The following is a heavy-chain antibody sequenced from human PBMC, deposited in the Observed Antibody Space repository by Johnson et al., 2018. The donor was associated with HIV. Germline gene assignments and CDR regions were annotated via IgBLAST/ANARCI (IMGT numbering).Heavy chain of an antibody. CDR3: AKLRWAPRAFDI. D-gene: IGHD4-23*01. J-gene: IGHJ3*02. Sequence: QVQLVESGGGVVQPGRSLRLSCAASGFTFSDYYMSWIRQAPGKGLEWVSYISSSGSTIYYADSVKGRFTISRDNSKNTLFLQMNSLRAEDTAVYYCAKLRWAPRAFDIWGQGTMVTVSS. CDR1: GFTFSDYY. V-gene: IGHV3-11*04. CDR2: ISSSGSTI.